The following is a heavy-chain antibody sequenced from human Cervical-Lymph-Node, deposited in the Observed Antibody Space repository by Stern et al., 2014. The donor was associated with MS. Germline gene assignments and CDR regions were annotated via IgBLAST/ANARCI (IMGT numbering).Heavy chain of an antibody. CDR2: PCYRGNT. Sequence: QVTLQESGPGLVKPSETLTLTCTVSGGSNSSFYWSWSRQAPGTGLDWTGHPCYRGNTSYNPYLKSRVTISVDTSKNQFSLKLRSVTAADTAVYYCSSSGYDGVEDYFDYWGQGALVTVSS. V-gene: IGHV4-59*03. CDR1: GGSNSSFY. J-gene: IGHJ4*02. D-gene: IGHD3-22*01. CDR3: SSSGYDGVEDYFDY.